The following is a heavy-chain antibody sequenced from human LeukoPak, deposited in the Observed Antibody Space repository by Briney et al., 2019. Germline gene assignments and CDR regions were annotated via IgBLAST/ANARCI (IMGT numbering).Heavy chain of an antibody. D-gene: IGHD1-26*01. CDR2: IYHSGST. CDR3: ASRSPKWELLRPFDY. Sequence: SGTLSLTCAVSGGSISSSNWWSWVRQPPGKGLEWIGEIYHSGSTNYNPSLKSRVTISVDKSKNQFSLKLSSVTAADTAVYYCASRSPKWELLRPFDYWGQGTLVTVSS. J-gene: IGHJ4*02. CDR1: GGSISSSNW. V-gene: IGHV4-4*02.